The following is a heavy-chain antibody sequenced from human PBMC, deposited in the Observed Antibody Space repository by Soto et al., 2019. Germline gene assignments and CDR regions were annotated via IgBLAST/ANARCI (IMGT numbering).Heavy chain of an antibody. D-gene: IGHD6-6*01. Sequence: QVQLVQSGAEVKKHGSSVKVSCKASGGTFSSYAISWVRQAPGPGLEWMGGIIPIFGTANYAQKFQGRVTNTADEYTSTAYMELSGRISEDTAVYYCASQQLGPSYYYGMDVWGQGATVTVSS. CDR3: ASQQLGPSYYYGMDV. CDR1: GGTFSSYA. CDR2: IIPIFGTA. V-gene: IGHV1-69*12. J-gene: IGHJ6*02.